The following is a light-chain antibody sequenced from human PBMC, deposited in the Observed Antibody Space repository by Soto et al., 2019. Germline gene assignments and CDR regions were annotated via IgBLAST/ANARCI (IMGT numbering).Light chain of an antibody. CDR2: AAS. CDR1: QSISSW. V-gene: IGKV1-12*01. Sequence: DIQMTQSPSSVSASVGDRVTITCRASQSISSWLAWYQQKPGTVPKLLIYAASSLQSGVPSRFSGRGAGTEITLTITSPQPEDFGTNYSQKGHRVPLTFGQGPRLEIK. J-gene: IGKJ5*01. CDR3: QKGHRVPLT.